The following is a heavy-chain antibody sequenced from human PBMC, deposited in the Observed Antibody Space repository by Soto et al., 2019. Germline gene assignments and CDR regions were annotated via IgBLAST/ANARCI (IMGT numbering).Heavy chain of an antibody. CDR1: GFTFSSYA. J-gene: IGHJ6*03. V-gene: IGHV3-23*01. CDR3: AKEGREGITIFGVVIIPDYYYYMDV. D-gene: IGHD3-3*01. CDR2: ISGSGGST. Sequence: EVQLLESGGGLVQPGGSLRLSCAASGFTFSSYAMSWVRQAPGKGLEWVSAISGSGGSTYYADSVKGRFTISRDNSKNTLYLQMNSLRAEDTAVYYCAKEGREGITIFGVVIIPDYYYYMDVWGKGTTVTVSS.